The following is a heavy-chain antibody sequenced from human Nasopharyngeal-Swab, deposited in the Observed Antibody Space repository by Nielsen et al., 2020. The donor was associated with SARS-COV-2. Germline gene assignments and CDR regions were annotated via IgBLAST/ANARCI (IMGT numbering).Heavy chain of an antibody. D-gene: IGHD7-27*01. CDR2: INTYTANP. J-gene: IGHJ4*02. Sequence: GESLKISCKASGYSFTSYWIVWVRQAPGQGLEWMGWINTYTANPTYAQGFTGRFVFSLDTSISTAYLQISSLTADDTAVYYCVRDSGDAGISLFEDWGQGTLVTVSS. CDR1: GYSFTSYW. V-gene: IGHV7-4-1*02. CDR3: VRDSGDAGISLFED.